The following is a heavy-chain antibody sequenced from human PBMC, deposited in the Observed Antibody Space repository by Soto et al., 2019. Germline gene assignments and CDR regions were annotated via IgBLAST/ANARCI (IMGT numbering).Heavy chain of an antibody. J-gene: IGHJ6*02. Sequence: ASVKVSCKASGXTFSNFAMHWGRQAPGQRLEWVGWINAGNWNTKYSQKFQGRVTITRDTSASTAYMELSSLRSEDTAVYYCARERTGTTSMDVWGQGTTVTVSS. CDR3: ARERTGTTSMDV. D-gene: IGHD1-1*01. V-gene: IGHV1-3*01. CDR2: INAGNWNT. CDR1: GXTFSNFA.